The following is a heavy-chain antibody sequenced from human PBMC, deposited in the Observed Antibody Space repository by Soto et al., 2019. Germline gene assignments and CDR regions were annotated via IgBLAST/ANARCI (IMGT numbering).Heavy chain of an antibody. J-gene: IGHJ6*02. CDR2: INPSGGST. Sequence: ASVNVSCKASGYTFTSYYMHWVRQAPGQGLEWMGIINPSGGSTSYAQKFQGRVTMTRDTSTSTVYMELSSLRSEDTAVYYCARVNMGYSNSEDYYYYYGMDVWGQGTTVTVSS. CDR3: ARVNMGYSNSEDYYYYYGMDV. D-gene: IGHD4-4*01. CDR1: GYTFTSYY. V-gene: IGHV1-46*01.